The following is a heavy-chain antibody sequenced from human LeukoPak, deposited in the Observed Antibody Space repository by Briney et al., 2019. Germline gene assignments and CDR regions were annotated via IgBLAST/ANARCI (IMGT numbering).Heavy chain of an antibody. CDR1: GYSISTSSAYR. V-gene: IGHV4-38-2*02. Sequence: SETLSLICTVSGYSISTSSAYRWGWIRLPPGKGLEWIGSIYHSGSTDYNPSLKSRVTMSVDTSKNQFSLSLSSVTAADTAAYYCARGVLFWGQGMLVTVSS. CDR2: IYHSGST. D-gene: IGHD3-10*01. J-gene: IGHJ4*02. CDR3: ARGVLF.